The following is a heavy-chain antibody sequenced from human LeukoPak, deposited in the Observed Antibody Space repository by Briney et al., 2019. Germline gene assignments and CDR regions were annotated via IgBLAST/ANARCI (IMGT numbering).Heavy chain of an antibody. CDR3: AKGIRYCSSTSCLNYFDY. Sequence: AGTLRLSCAASGFTFSSYDLSWIRQPPGKGLEWVSTISCSGGSTYYADSVKGRFTISRDNSKNTLYLQMNSLRAEDMAIYYCAKGIRYCSSTSCLNYFDYWGQGTLVTVSS. J-gene: IGHJ4*02. V-gene: IGHV3-23*01. CDR1: GFTFSSYD. D-gene: IGHD2-2*01. CDR2: ISCSGGST.